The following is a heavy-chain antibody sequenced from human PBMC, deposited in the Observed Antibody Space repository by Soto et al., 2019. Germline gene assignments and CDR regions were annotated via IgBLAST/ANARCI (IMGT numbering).Heavy chain of an antibody. V-gene: IGHV3-33*01. J-gene: IGHJ4*02. CDR2: IWYDGSNQ. D-gene: IGHD2-15*01. Sequence: QVQLVESGGGVVQPGRSLRLSCAASGLTFSNHGMHWVRQAPGKGLEWVAVIWYDGSNQYYGDSVKGRFTISRDNSRNTLYLQMNSLRDEDTAVYYCARDGGYCSGGTCFLTREIDYWGQGTLVTVSS. CDR3: ARDGGYCSGGTCFLTREIDY. CDR1: GLTFSNHG.